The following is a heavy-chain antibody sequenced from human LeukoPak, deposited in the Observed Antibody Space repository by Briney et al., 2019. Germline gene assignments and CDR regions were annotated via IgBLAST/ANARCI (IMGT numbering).Heavy chain of an antibody. CDR3: ARGQQQLSR. CDR2: ISDSVST. D-gene: IGHD6-13*01. V-gene: IGHV4-59*01. Sequence: KPSETLSLTCTVSGGSISSYYWSWIRQPPGKGLEWIGYISDSVSTNYNTSLKSRVSISVDTSNNQFSLKLSSVTAADTAVYYCARGQQQLSRWGQGTLVTVSS. CDR1: GGSISSYY. J-gene: IGHJ4*02.